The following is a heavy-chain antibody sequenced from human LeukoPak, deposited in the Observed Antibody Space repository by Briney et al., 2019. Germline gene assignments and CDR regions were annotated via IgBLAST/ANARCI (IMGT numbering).Heavy chain of an antibody. CDR3: AKDGTYSSGWYHDAFDI. Sequence: GGSLRLSCAASGITFSNYAMSWVRQAPGKGLEWVSAISGSGGSTYYADSVKGRFTISRDNSKNTLYLQMNSLRAEDTAVYYCAKDGTYSSGWYHDAFDIWGQGTMVTVSS. D-gene: IGHD6-19*01. CDR1: GITFSNYA. CDR2: ISGSGGST. J-gene: IGHJ3*02. V-gene: IGHV3-23*01.